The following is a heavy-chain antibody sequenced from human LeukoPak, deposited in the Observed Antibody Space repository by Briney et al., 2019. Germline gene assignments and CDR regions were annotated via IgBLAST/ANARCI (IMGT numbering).Heavy chain of an antibody. CDR2: FSGSVVST. CDR3: AKHLSGSKLYDAFDI. V-gene: IGHV3-23*01. Sequence: GGSLRLSCAASGFTFTSDAMSWVREAPGKELEGVSAFSGSVVSTYYGASVKGRFTISRDNTKNTLYLQMNSLRAEDTAVYYCAKHLSGSKLYDAFDIWGQGKMVTVSS. D-gene: IGHD1-26*01. CDR1: GFTFTSDA. J-gene: IGHJ3*02.